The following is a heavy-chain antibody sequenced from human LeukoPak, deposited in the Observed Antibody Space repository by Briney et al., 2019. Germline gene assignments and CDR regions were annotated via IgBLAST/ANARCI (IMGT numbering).Heavy chain of an antibody. D-gene: IGHD3-22*01. Sequence: ASVKVSCKASGHTFTGYYMHWVRQAPGQGLEWMGRINPNSGGTNYAQKFQGRVTMTRDTSISTAYMELSRLRSDDTAVYYCAYTPYYYDSSGDVNYYYMDVWGKGTTVTVSS. J-gene: IGHJ6*03. CDR3: AYTPYYYDSSGDVNYYYMDV. CDR2: INPNSGGT. V-gene: IGHV1-2*06. CDR1: GHTFTGYY.